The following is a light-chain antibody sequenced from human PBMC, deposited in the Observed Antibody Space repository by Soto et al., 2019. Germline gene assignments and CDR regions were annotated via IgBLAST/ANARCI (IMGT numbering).Light chain of an antibody. CDR1: QFVNNY. V-gene: IGKV3-11*01. CDR2: DAS. Sequence: EIVLTQSPATLSLSPGERATLSCRASQFVNNYLGWYQQKPGQAPRLLIYDASNRATGIPARFSGSGSGTDFTLTISSLEPEDFAVYYCQHRANWPLTFGGGTKVEIK. CDR3: QHRANWPLT. J-gene: IGKJ4*01.